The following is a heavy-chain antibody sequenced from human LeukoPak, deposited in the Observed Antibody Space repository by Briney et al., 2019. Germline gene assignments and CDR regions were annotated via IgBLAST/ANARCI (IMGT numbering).Heavy chain of an antibody. CDR2: IGGSGNNI. V-gene: IGHV3-23*01. CDR1: GFTFTNYA. Sequence: GGSLRLSCAASGFTFTNYAMSWVRQAPGKGLEWVSLIGGSGNNIYYAESVKGRFTISRDNSKNTLYLRMNSLRAEDTAVYYCTRGSTSTWYDYWGQGILVTVSS. J-gene: IGHJ4*02. CDR3: TRGSTSTWYDY. D-gene: IGHD6-13*01.